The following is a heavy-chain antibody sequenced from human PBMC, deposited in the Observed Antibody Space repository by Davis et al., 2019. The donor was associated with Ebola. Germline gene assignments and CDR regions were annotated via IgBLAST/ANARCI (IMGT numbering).Heavy chain of an antibody. J-gene: IGHJ4*02. D-gene: IGHD5-12*01. CDR3: ARGRGRWLRSASIGY. Sequence: SETLSLTCTVSGGSISSGGYYWSWIRQHPGKGLEWIGEINHSGSTNYNPSLKSRVTISVDTSKNQFSLKLSSVTAADTAVYYCARGRGRWLRSASIGYWGQGTLVTVSS. CDR2: INHSGST. CDR1: GGSISSGGYY. V-gene: IGHV4-39*07.